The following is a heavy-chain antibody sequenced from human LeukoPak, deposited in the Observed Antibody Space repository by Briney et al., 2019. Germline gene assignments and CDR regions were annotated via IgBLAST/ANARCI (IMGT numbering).Heavy chain of an antibody. CDR3: ARDLFRQQLVQSWDWFDP. J-gene: IGHJ5*02. CDR2: ISAYNGNT. D-gene: IGHD6-13*01. Sequence: ASVKVSCKASGYTFTSYGISWVRQAPGQGLKWMGWISAYNGNTNYAQKLQGRVTMTTDTSTSTAYMELRSLRSDDTAVYYCARDLFRQQLVQSWDWFDPWGQGTLVTVSS. CDR1: GYTFTSYG. V-gene: IGHV1-18*01.